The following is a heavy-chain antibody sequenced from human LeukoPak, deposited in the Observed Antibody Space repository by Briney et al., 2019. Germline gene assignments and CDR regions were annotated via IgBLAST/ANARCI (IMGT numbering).Heavy chain of an antibody. D-gene: IGHD2-21*02. J-gene: IGHJ6*02. CDR3: ARGVGYSYGACYGPPRYTCYSGLDV. V-gene: IGHV3-53*01. Sequence: GGSLRLSCAASGFTVSNSYMSWVRQAPGKGLEWVSIIYSGGSTYYADSVKGRFTISRDSSKNTLYLQMNSLRAEDTAVYYCARGVGYSYGACYGPPRYTCYSGLDVWGQGTTVTVSS. CDR2: IYSGGST. CDR1: GFTVSNSY.